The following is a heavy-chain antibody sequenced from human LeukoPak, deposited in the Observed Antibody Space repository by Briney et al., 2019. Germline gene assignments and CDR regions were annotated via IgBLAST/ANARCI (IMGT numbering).Heavy chain of an antibody. Sequence: GGSLRLSCAASGFSFSTYNMNWVRQAPGKALEWVSSITSSGTYIFYADSVKGRFTISRDNAKNSLYLQMNSLGPEDTAVYYCARDPYSGNYGNYYYYYMDVWGKGTTVTISS. J-gene: IGHJ6*03. V-gene: IGHV3-21*01. CDR2: ITSSGTYI. CDR3: ARDPYSGNYGNYYYYYMDV. D-gene: IGHD1-26*01. CDR1: GFSFSTYN.